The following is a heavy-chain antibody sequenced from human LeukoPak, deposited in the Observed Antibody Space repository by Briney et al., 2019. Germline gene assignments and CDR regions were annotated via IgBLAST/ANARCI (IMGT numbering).Heavy chain of an antibody. CDR2: ISSSSSYI. Sequence: GGSLRLSCAASGFTFSSYSMNWVRQAPGKGLEWVSSISSSSSYIYYADSVKGRFTISRDNAKNSLYLQMNSLRAEDTAVYYCANDFWSGYHILWSQGTLVTISS. D-gene: IGHD3-3*01. CDR3: ANDFWSGYHIL. V-gene: IGHV3-21*01. J-gene: IGHJ4*02. CDR1: GFTFSSYS.